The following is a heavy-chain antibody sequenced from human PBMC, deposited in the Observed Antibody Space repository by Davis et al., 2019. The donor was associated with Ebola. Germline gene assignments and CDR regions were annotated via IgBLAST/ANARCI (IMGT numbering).Heavy chain of an antibody. V-gene: IGHV1-69*10. Sequence: SVKVSCKASGGTFSSYAISWVRQAPGQGLEWMGGIIPILGIANYAQKFQGRVTITADKSTSTAYMELSSLRSEDTAVYYCARDWYYDSSGRDAFDIWGQGTMVTVSS. CDR2: IIPILGIA. CDR3: ARDWYYDSSGRDAFDI. J-gene: IGHJ3*02. D-gene: IGHD3-22*01. CDR1: GGTFSSYA.